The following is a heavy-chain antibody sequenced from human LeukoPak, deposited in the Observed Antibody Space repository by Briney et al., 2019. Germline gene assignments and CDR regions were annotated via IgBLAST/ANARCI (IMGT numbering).Heavy chain of an antibody. CDR3: ARDRIAAAGTEWFDP. CDR2: INPNSGGT. D-gene: IGHD6-13*01. J-gene: IGHJ5*02. CDR1: GYTFTGYY. Sequence: ASVKVSCKASGYTFTGYYMHWVRQAPGQGLEWMGWINPNSGGTNYAQKFQGRVTMTRDTSISTAYMELSRLRSDDTAVYYCARDRIAAAGTEWFDPWAREPWSPSPQ. V-gene: IGHV1-2*02.